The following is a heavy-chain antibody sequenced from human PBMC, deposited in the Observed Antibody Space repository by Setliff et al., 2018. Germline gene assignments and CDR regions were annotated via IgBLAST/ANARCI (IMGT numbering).Heavy chain of an antibody. V-gene: IGHV1-2*02. J-gene: IGHJ6*03. CDR2: INPNSGGT. CDR1: GYTFTGYY. D-gene: IGHD6-19*01. CDR3: ARAPYSSSFTQYYYYYMDV. Sequence: ASVKVSCKASGYTFTGYYMHWVRQAPGQGLEWMGWINPNSGGTNYAQKFQGRVTMTRDTSISTAYMELSRLRSDDTAVYYCARAPYSSSFTQYYYYYMDVWGKGTTVTVSS.